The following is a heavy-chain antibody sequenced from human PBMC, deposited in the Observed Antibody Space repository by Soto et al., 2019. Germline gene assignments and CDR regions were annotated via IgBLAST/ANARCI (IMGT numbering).Heavy chain of an antibody. D-gene: IGHD7-27*01. CDR1: GFSFSISP. Sequence: GGSLRLSCAASGFSFSISPMHWVRQAPGKGPEWVALISYDGTNKFYADSVKGRLTISRDNSKSTLYLQVDSLRPEDAAVYYCARDPKTSGGQHWAFNYFDSWGQGTLVTVSS. V-gene: IGHV3-30-3*01. CDR2: ISYDGTNK. J-gene: IGHJ4*02. CDR3: ARDPKTSGGQHWAFNYFDS.